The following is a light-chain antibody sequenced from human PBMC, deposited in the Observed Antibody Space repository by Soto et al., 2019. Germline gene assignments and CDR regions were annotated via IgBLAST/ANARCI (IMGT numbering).Light chain of an antibody. CDR1: QSISSW. V-gene: IGKV1-5*03. Sequence: DIQMTQSPSTLSALVGDTVTITCRASQSISSWLAWYQQKPGKAPKLLIYRASSLESGVPSRFSGSGSGTEFTLSISSLQPDDSATYYCQQYNSYSWTFGQGTKVEIK. J-gene: IGKJ1*01. CDR3: QQYNSYSWT. CDR2: RAS.